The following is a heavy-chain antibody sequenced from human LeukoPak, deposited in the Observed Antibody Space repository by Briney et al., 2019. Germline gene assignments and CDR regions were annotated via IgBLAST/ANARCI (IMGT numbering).Heavy chain of an antibody. CDR2: IYHSGTT. CDR1: GYSISSGYF. CDR3: ARPPDYSDYGAAFTY. Sequence: SETLSLTCAVSGYSISSGYFWGWIRQPPGKGLEWIGSIYHSGTTYYNPSLKSRVTISVDTSKNQFSLRLSSVTAAGTAVYYCARPPDYSDYGAAFTYWGQGTLVTVSS. J-gene: IGHJ4*02. V-gene: IGHV4-38-2*01. D-gene: IGHD4-11*01.